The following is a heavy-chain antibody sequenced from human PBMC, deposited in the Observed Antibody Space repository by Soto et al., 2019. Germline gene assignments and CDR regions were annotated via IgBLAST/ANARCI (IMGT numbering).Heavy chain of an antibody. Sequence: QVKLVQTGAEVKKPGAAVKISCTASGYVFNKYAIHWVRQAPGQGLEWMGWIIAAYSSTEYSHRFQDRGTLPMDTSASPDYMELGSLTSDDTGVYFCARDRSSTWYRRIDCWGYGTPITVSS. D-gene: IGHD6-13*01. CDR1: GYVFNKYA. J-gene: IGHJ4*01. CDR3: ARDRSSTWYRRIDC. V-gene: IGHV1-3*01. CDR2: IIAAYSST.